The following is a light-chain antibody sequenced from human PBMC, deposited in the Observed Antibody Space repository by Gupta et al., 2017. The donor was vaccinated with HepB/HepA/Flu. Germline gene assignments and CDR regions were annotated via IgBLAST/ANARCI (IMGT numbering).Light chain of an antibody. Sequence: QSALPQPASVSESPGPSITISCTGTSSDVGGYNYVSWYQQHPGKAPKLMIYDVSNRPSGVSNRFSGSKSGNTASLTISGLQAEDEADYYCSSYTSSRGVFGGGTKLTVL. CDR1: SSDVGGYNY. J-gene: IGLJ2*01. CDR2: DVS. V-gene: IGLV2-14*03. CDR3: SSYTSSRGV.